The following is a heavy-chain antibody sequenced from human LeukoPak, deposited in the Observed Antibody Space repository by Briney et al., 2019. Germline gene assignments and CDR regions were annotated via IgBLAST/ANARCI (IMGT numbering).Heavy chain of an antibody. CDR2: IYYSGGT. V-gene: IGHV4-59*12. J-gene: IGHJ4*02. D-gene: IGHD3-10*01. CDR3: AREDITMVRGVTPYFDY. Sequence: SETLSLTCTVSGGSISGYYWSWIRQPPGEGLEWIGYIYYSGGTNYNPSLKSRVTISVDTSKNQFSLKLSSVTAADTAVYYCAREDITMVRGVTPYFDYWGQGTLVTVSS. CDR1: GGSISGYY.